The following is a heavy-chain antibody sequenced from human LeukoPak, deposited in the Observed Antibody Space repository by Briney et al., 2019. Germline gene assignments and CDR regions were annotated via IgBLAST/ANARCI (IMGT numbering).Heavy chain of an antibody. V-gene: IGHV3-64D*06. CDR1: EFTFSTYA. J-gene: IGHJ4*02. Sequence: GGSLRLSCSASEFTFSTYAMHWVRQAPGKGLEHISAVSINGSHTYYADSVKGRFTISRDNSKNTLYFQLSSLRPDDTAVYYCAKDSGVGGRWYYFDYWGRGTLVTVSS. CDR2: VSINGSHT. D-gene: IGHD2-15*01. CDR3: AKDSGVGGRWYYFDY.